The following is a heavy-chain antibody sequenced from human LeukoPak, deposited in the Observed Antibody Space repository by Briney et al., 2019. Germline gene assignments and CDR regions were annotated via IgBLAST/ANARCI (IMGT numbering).Heavy chain of an antibody. CDR1: GFTFSNFA. CDR3: ARGRDVEVVGLLLSTYCDP. Sequence: PGGSLRLSCAASGFTFSNFAMNWVRQAPGQGLAWVPSISSGSSYIQYGYSVKGRFTISRDNAKKSLYLQINSLTAEDTAVYYCARGRDVEVVGLLLSTYCDPWGQGTLVTVSS. CDR2: ISSGSSYI. V-gene: IGHV3-21*01. J-gene: IGHJ5*02. D-gene: IGHD3-22*01.